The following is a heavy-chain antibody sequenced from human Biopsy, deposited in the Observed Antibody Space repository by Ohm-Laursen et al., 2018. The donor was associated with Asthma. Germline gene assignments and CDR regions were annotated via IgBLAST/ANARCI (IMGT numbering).Heavy chain of an antibody. CDR3: AKRRGYSDLTDFDH. V-gene: IGHV3-30*18. J-gene: IGHJ4*02. CDR2: VSYDGGVV. Sequence: SLRLSCAAFGFVFRSHAMHWVRQAPGKGLEWVAVVSYDGGVVHYADSMKGRFTISRDNAKSTLYLQMNRLRTDDTAVYFCAKRRGYSDLTDFDHWGQGTLVTVSS. D-gene: IGHD3-3*01. CDR1: GFVFRSHA.